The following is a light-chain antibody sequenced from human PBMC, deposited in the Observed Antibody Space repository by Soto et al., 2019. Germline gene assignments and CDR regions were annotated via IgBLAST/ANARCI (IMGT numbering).Light chain of an antibody. Sequence: QSVLTQPPSVSDAPRQRVTISCSGSSSNIGNNAVNWYQQLPGKAPKLLIYGNSNRPSGVTDRFSGSKSGTSASLAITGLQAEDEADYYCQSYDSSLSGVVFGGGTKLTVL. CDR3: QSYDSSLSGVV. CDR1: SSNIGNNA. V-gene: IGLV1-40*01. CDR2: GNS. J-gene: IGLJ2*01.